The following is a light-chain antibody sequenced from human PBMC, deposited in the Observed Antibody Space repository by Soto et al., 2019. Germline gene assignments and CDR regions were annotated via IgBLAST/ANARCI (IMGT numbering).Light chain of an antibody. J-gene: IGLJ2*01. V-gene: IGLV2-8*01. CDR1: SSYIGGYNY. CDR3: SSYEGSNTVV. Sequence: QSVLTQPPSASGSPGQSVTISCTGTSSYIGGYNYVSWYQQHPGKAPKLIIYEVSKRPSGVPDRFSGSKSGHTASLTVSGLQAEDEADYHCSSYEGSNTVVFGGGTKVTVL. CDR2: EVS.